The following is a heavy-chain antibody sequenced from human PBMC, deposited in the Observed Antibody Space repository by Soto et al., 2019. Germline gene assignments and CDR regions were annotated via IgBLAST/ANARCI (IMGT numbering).Heavy chain of an antibody. Sequence: GASVKVSCKASGYTFTSYAMHWVRQAPGQRLEWMGWINAGNGNTKYSQKFQGRVTITRDTSASTAYMELSSLRSEDTAVYYCARPVPSGYYDSSGYCDYWGQGTLVTVSS. CDR2: INAGNGNT. D-gene: IGHD3-22*01. V-gene: IGHV1-3*01. CDR1: GYTFTSYA. J-gene: IGHJ4*02. CDR3: ARPVPSGYYDSSGYCDY.